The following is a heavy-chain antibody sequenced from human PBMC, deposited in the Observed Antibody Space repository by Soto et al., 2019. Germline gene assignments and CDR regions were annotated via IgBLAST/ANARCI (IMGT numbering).Heavy chain of an antibody. CDR2: IIPIFGTA. CDR1: GGTFSSYA. D-gene: IGHD3-22*01. Sequence: QVQLVQSGAEVKKPGSSVKVSCKASGGTFSSYAISWVRQAPGQGLEWMGGIIPIFGTANYAQKFQGRVTITADESTSTAYMELSSLRSEDTAVYYCARAFETYYYDSSGYQGDYWGQGTLVTVSS. CDR3: ARAFETYYYDSSGYQGDY. V-gene: IGHV1-69*01. J-gene: IGHJ4*02.